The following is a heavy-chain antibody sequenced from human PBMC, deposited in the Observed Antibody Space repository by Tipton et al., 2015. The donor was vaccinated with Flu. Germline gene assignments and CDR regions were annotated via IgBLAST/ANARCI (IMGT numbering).Heavy chain of an antibody. CDR3: ARAVSMTTITNSKYYYYYYGMDV. Sequence: QMQLVQSGVEVKKPGASVKVSCKASGYTFTNFYMHWVRQAPGQGLEWMGLINPSGGSTTYAQKFQGRVTMTRDTSTSTVYMELNSLRSEDTAVYYCARAVSMTTITNSKYYYYYYGMDVWGQGTTVTVS. D-gene: IGHD4-11*01. CDR2: INPSGGST. V-gene: IGHV1-46*01. J-gene: IGHJ6*02. CDR1: GYTFTNFY.